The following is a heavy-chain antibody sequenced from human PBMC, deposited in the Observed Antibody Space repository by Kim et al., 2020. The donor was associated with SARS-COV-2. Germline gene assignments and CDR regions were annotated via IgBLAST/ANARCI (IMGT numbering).Heavy chain of an antibody. CDR1: GFTFTNYW. J-gene: IGHJ4*01. Sequence: GGSLRLSCAASGFTFTNYWPHWVRQVPGKGLVWVAGIDNDGTNSFYADSVKGLFTITRDNAKNAVYLQMLILRTEDTAVYYCTTAFEYWGQGTLVTVSS. CDR3: TTAFEY. CDR2: IDNDGTNS. V-gene: IGHV3-74*01.